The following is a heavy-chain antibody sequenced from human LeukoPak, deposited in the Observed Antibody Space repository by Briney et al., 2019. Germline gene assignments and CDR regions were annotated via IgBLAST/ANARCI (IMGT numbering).Heavy chain of an antibody. Sequence: GGSLRLSCAASGFTFSSYGMHWVRQAPGKGLEWVVVIWYDGSNKYYADSVKGRFTISRDNSKNTLYLQMNSLRAEDTAVYYCARGLTSQMATISCDYWGQGTLVTVSS. CDR1: GFTFSSYG. J-gene: IGHJ4*02. V-gene: IGHV3-33*01. D-gene: IGHD5-24*01. CDR3: ARGLTSQMATISCDY. CDR2: IWYDGSNK.